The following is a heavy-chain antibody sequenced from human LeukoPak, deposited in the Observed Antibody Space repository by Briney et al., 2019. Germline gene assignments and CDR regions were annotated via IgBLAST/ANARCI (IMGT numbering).Heavy chain of an antibody. J-gene: IGHJ5*02. Sequence: ASVKVSCKASGGTFSSYAISWVRQAPGQGLEWMGWINPNSGGTNYAQKFQGRVTMTRDTSISTAYMELSRLRSDDTAVYYCATGPPLYGSGSYYIFGSWGQGTLVTVSS. V-gene: IGHV1-2*02. CDR2: INPNSGGT. CDR1: GGTFSSYA. CDR3: ATGPPLYGSGSYYIFGS. D-gene: IGHD3-10*01.